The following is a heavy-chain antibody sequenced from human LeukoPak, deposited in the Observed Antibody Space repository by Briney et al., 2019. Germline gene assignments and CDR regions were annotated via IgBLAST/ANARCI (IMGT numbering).Heavy chain of an antibody. CDR1: GGSFSGYY. J-gene: IGHJ6*02. D-gene: IGHD3-9*01. V-gene: IGHV4-34*01. Sequence: PSETLSLTCAVYGGSFSGYYWSWIRQPPGKGLEWIREINHSGSTNYNPSLKSRVTISVDTSKNQFSLKLSSVTAADTAVYYCATLEGLRYFDWPIYGMDVWGQGTTVTVSS. CDR3: ATLEGLRYFDWPIYGMDV. CDR2: INHSGST.